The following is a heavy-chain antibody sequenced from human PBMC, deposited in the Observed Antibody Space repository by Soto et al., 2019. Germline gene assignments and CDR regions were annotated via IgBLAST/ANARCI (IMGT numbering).Heavy chain of an antibody. CDR3: ARVRPGYNWFDP. Sequence: QVQLQESGPGLVKPSQTLSLTCTVSGGSISSGDYYWSWIRQPPGKGLEWIGYIYYSGSTYYNPYLKSRVTLSVDTSKNQFSLKLSSVTAADTAVYYGARVRPGYNWFDPWGQETLVTVSS. J-gene: IGHJ5*02. CDR1: GGSISSGDYY. V-gene: IGHV4-30-4*01. CDR2: IYYSGST. D-gene: IGHD6-6*01.